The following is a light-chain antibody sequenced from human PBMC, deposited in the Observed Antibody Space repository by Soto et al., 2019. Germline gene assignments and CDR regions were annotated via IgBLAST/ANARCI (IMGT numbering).Light chain of an antibody. CDR2: GNN. Sequence: QSALTQPPSVSGAPGQRVTISCTGSSSNIGAGYGVHWYQHLPGTAPKLLIYGNNNRPSGVPDRFSVSKSGTSASLAITGLRAEDEAGYYCQSYDSSLSGVVFGGGTKVTVL. CDR1: SSNIGAGYG. V-gene: IGLV1-40*01. CDR3: QSYDSSLSGVV. J-gene: IGLJ2*01.